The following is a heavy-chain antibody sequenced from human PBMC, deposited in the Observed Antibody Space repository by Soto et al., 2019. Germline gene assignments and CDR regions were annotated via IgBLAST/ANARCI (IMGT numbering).Heavy chain of an antibody. CDR3: AKDPYITMIVVVTRFDY. CDR2: ISGSGGST. D-gene: IGHD3-22*01. Sequence: GGSLRLSCAASGFTFSSYAMSWVRQAPGKGLEWVSAISGSGGSTYYADSVKGRFTISRDNSKNTLYLQMNSLRAEDTAVYYCAKDPYITMIVVVTRFDYWGQGTLVTVSS. J-gene: IGHJ4*02. CDR1: GFTFSSYA. V-gene: IGHV3-23*01.